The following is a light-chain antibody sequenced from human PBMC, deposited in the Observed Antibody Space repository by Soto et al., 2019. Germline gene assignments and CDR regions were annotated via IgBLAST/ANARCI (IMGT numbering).Light chain of an antibody. CDR2: GDT. J-gene: IGLJ2*01. Sequence: QSVLTQPPSVTGAPGQRVTISCTGSNSNIGAGFAVHWYQQFPGRVPKLLIYGDTNRPSGVPDRFSGSKSGTSASLAITGLQAEDEADYYCQYYDSSLPGLLFGVGTKLTVL. CDR1: NSNIGAGFA. CDR3: QYYDSSLPGLL. V-gene: IGLV1-40*01.